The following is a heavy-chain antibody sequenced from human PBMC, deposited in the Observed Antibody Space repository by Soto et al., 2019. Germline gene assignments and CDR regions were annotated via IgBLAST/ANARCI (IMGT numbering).Heavy chain of an antibody. J-gene: IGHJ1*01. CDR1: GYTFTSYG. CDR2: ISAYNGNT. Sequence: ASVKVSCKASGYTFTSYGISWVRQAPGQGLEWMGWISAYNGNTNYAQKLQGRVTMTTDTSTSTAYMELRSLRSDDTAVYYCAREDIVVVNAIQSFQHWGQGTLVTVSS. D-gene: IGHD2-21*01. V-gene: IGHV1-18*01. CDR3: AREDIVVVNAIQSFQH.